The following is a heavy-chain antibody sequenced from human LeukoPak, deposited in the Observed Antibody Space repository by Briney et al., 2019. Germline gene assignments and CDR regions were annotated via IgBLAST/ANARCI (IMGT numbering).Heavy chain of an antibody. CDR1: GGSISSGSYY. J-gene: IGHJ6*03. CDR2: IYTSGST. Sequence: SETLSLTCTVSGGSISSGSYYWSWIRQPAGKGLEWIGRIYTSGSTNYNPSLKSRVTISVDTSKNQFSLKLSSVTAADTAVYYCARGRSSMVRGYYYYMDVWGKGTTVTISS. CDR3: ARGRSSMVRGYYYYMDV. V-gene: IGHV4-61*02. D-gene: IGHD3-10*01.